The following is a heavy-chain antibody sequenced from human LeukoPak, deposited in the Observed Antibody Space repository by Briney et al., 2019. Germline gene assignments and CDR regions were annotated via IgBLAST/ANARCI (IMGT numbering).Heavy chain of an antibody. D-gene: IGHD3-3*01. Sequence: GGSLRLSCAASGFTFSSYAMSWVRQAPGKGLEWVSGISGSGGSTYYADSVKGRFTISRDNSKNTLYLQMNSLRAEDTAVYYCAKTTYYDFRSDYPEYYFDYWGQGTLVTVSS. CDR2: ISGSGGST. J-gene: IGHJ4*02. CDR1: GFTFSSYA. V-gene: IGHV3-23*01. CDR3: AKTTYYDFRSDYPEYYFDY.